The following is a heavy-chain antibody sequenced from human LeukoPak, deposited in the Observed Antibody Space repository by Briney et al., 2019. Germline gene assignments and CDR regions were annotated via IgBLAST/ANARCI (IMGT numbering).Heavy chain of an antibody. CDR3: ARLTGVVNAFDY. D-gene: IGHD5-18*01. J-gene: IGHJ4*02. CDR2: ISSGSSDI. CDR1: GFTFSTYS. V-gene: IGHV3-21*01. Sequence: GGSLRLSCAASGFTFSTYSMTWVRQAPGKGLEWVSSISSGSSDISYADSVKGRFTISRDNAMYSLYLQVNSLRAEDTAVYYCARLTGVVNAFDYWGQGTLVTVSS.